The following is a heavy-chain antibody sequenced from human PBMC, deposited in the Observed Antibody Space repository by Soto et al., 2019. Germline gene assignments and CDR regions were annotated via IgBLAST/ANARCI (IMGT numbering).Heavy chain of an antibody. V-gene: IGHV4-39*01. Sequence: PSETLSLTCSVSGGSISISISYWAWIRQPPGKGLEWIGNIYYSGSTYCNPSLKSRVTISVDPSKNQFSLKLGSVTAADPAVYNCASPAVGYCSGGSCREYYGMDVWGQGTTVTVSS. CDR3: ASPAVGYCSGGSCREYYGMDV. J-gene: IGHJ6*02. CDR1: GGSISISISY. D-gene: IGHD2-15*01. CDR2: IYYSGST.